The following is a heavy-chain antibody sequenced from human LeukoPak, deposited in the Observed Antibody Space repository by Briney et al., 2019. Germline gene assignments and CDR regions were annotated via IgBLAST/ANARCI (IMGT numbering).Heavy chain of an antibody. D-gene: IGHD4-17*01. J-gene: IGHJ4*02. CDR3: TRATTVTTGTIDY. V-gene: IGHV3-73*01. CDR1: GFTFSGSA. Sequence: GGSLILSCAASGFTFSGSAMHWVRQDSGKGLEWVGRIRSKAHSYATAYAASMKGRFTISRDDPKNTAYLQMNSLKTEDTAVYYCTRATTVTTGTIDYWGQGTLVTVSS. CDR2: IRSKAHSYAT.